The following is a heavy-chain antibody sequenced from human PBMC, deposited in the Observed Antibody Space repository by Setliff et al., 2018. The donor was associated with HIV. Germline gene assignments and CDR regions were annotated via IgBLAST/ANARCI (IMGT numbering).Heavy chain of an antibody. CDR3: ARGPLYSISWSLVYYYYYGMDV. CDR2: MNPNSGNT. D-gene: IGHD6-13*01. V-gene: IGHV1-8*01. Sequence: ASVKVSCKASGYTFTSYDINWVRQATGQGLEWMGWMNPNSGNTGYAQKFQGRVTMTRNTSISTAYMELSSLRSEDTAVYYCARGPLYSISWSLVYYYYYGMDVGGQGTTVTVSS. J-gene: IGHJ6*02. CDR1: GYTFTSYD.